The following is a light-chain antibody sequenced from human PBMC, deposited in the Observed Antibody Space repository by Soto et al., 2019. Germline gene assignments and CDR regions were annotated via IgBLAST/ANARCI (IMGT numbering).Light chain of an antibody. Sequence: QSVLTQPASVSGSPGQSITISCTGTRLDVGGYNYVSWYQQQPGKAPKLIIYEVTNRPSVVSDRFSGSKSDNTASLTISVFQTEDEADYDCISYSRSSSGYVCGSG. J-gene: IGLJ1*01. CDR1: RLDVGGYNY. CDR2: EVT. CDR3: ISYSRSSSGYV. V-gene: IGLV2-14*03.